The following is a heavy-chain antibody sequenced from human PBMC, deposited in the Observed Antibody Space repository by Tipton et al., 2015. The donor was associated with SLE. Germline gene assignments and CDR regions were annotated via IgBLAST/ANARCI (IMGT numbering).Heavy chain of an antibody. J-gene: IGHJ4*02. CDR2: IFTSGDT. CDR3: ARHLSYYRDGSGYYRSATFDY. CDR1: GTSISTGDHY. Sequence: LRLSCTVSGTSISTGDHYWSWVRQPAEKGLEWVGHIFTSGDTNYNPSLESRLTMSVDAPNNQFSLNLQSVTAADTAVYYCARHLSYYRDGSGYYRSATFDYWGQGTLVTVSS. D-gene: IGHD3-22*01. V-gene: IGHV4-61*09.